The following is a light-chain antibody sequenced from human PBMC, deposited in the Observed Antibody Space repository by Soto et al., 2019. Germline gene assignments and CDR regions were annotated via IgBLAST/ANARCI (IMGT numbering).Light chain of an antibody. CDR1: SSDVGGYNY. V-gene: IGLV2-14*01. J-gene: IGLJ1*01. Sequence: SVLTQPASVSGSPGQSITISCTGTSSDVGGYNYVSWYQQHPGKAPKLMIYDVSNRPSGISNSFSGSKSGNTASLTISGLQAEDEADYYCSSYTGSSTYVFGTGTKVTVL. CDR3: SSYTGSSTYV. CDR2: DVS.